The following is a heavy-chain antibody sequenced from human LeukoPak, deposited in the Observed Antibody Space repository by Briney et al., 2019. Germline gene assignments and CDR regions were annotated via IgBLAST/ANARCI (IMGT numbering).Heavy chain of an antibody. CDR2: ISGSSSYI. D-gene: IGHD3-3*01. CDR3: AKDPAPYYDFWSGYYISGMDV. V-gene: IGHV3-21*01. CDR1: GFTFSSYS. Sequence: GGSLRLSCAASGFTFSSYSMNWVRQAPGKGLEWVSSISGSSSYINYADSVKGRFTISRDNAQNSLFLQLNSLRAEDTAVYYCAKDPAPYYDFWSGYYISGMDVWGQGTTVTVSS. J-gene: IGHJ6*02.